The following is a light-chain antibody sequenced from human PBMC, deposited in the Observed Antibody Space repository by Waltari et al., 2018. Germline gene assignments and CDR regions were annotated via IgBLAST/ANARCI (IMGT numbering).Light chain of an antibody. CDR1: HSVGIN. V-gene: IGKV3-15*01. Sequence: EIVMTQSPATLSVSPGERATLPCRASHSVGINVAWYRQMPGQAPRLLIFGASTRATGVPARFSASGSGTDFTLTISGLQVEDFAAYYCQQSYTTPMYTFGQGTKLEIK. CDR2: GAS. J-gene: IGKJ2*01. CDR3: QQSYTTPMYT.